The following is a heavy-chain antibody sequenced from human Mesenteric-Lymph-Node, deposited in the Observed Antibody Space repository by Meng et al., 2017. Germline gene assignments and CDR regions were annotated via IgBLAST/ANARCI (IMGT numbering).Heavy chain of an antibody. V-gene: IGHV1-46*01. Sequence: ASVKVSCKATGYTFTSYYMHWVRQAPGQGLEWMGIINPSGGSTSYAQKFQGRVTMTRDTSTSTVYMELSSLRSEDTAVYYCARLPVVTPAYYYYGMDVWGQGTTVT. J-gene: IGHJ6*02. D-gene: IGHD4-23*01. CDR2: INPSGGST. CDR3: ARLPVVTPAYYYYGMDV. CDR1: GYTFTSYY.